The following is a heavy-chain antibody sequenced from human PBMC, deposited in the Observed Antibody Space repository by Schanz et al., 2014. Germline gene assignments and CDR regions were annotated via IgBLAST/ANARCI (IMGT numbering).Heavy chain of an antibody. V-gene: IGHV3-23*04. J-gene: IGHJ2*01. D-gene: IGHD2-21*02. CDR3: AKDLGVDCGDGCFNWYFDL. Sequence: EVQLVDSGGGLVQPGGSLRLSCAASGFTFRGYAMSWVRQAPGKGLEWVAAVSSRSDEIKYADSVRGRFTISRDNSRSTMYLQMNSLRAEDTAVYFCAKDLGVDCGDGCFNWYFDLWGRGTLVTVSS. CDR1: GFTFRGYA. CDR2: VSSRSDEI.